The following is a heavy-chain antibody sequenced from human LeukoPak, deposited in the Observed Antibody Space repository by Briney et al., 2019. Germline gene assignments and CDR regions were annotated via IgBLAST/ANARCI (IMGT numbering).Heavy chain of an antibody. Sequence: GASVKVSCKASGYTFTSYYMHWVRQAPGQGLEWMGRIIPILGIANYAQKFQGRVTITADKSTSTAYMELSSLRSEDTAVYYCAEDQFGSGYFDYWGQGTLVTVSS. CDR2: IIPILGIA. D-gene: IGHD3-10*01. CDR3: AEDQFGSGYFDY. V-gene: IGHV1-69*02. J-gene: IGHJ4*02. CDR1: GYTFTSYY.